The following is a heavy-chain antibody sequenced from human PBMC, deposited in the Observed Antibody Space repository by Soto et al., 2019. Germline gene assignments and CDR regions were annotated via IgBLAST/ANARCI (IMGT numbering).Heavy chain of an antibody. V-gene: IGHV3-23*01. CDR2: ISGTGGST. Sequence: GGSLRLSCAASGFTFSSYAMSWVRQAPGKGLEWVSAISGTGGSTYYADSVKGRFNISRDNSKKTLYLKMNSLRAEDTAVYYCAKTRTSEASYFDYWGQGTLVTVSS. D-gene: IGHD1-1*01. J-gene: IGHJ4*02. CDR3: AKTRTSEASYFDY. CDR1: GFTFSSYA.